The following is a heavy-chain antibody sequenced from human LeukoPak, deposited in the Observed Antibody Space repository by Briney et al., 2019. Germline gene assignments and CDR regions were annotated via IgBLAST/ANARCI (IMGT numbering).Heavy chain of an antibody. D-gene: IGHD3-3*01. CDR2: INPNSGGT. CDR3: ARGGSSGEWFSHLDY. Sequence: ASVKVSCKASGYTFTGYYMHWVRQAPGQGLEWMGWINPNSGGTNYAQKFQGRVTMTRDTSISAAYMELSRLRSDDTAVYYCARGGSSGEWFSHLDYWGQGTLVTVSS. J-gene: IGHJ4*02. V-gene: IGHV1-2*02. CDR1: GYTFTGYY.